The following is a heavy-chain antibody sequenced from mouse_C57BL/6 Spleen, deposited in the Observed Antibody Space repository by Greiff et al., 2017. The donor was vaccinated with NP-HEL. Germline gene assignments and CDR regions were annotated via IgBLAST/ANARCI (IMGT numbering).Heavy chain of an antibody. CDR3: ARRFYYGSSYWDFDV. J-gene: IGHJ1*03. CDR2: ISNGGGST. Sequence: EVMLVESGGGLVQPGGSLKLSCAASGFTFSDYYMYWVRQTPEKRLEWVAYISNGGGSTYYPDTVTGRFTLSRDNAKNTLYLQMSRLKSEDTAMYYCARRFYYGSSYWDFDVGGTGTTVTVSS. V-gene: IGHV5-12*01. D-gene: IGHD1-1*01. CDR1: GFTFSDYY.